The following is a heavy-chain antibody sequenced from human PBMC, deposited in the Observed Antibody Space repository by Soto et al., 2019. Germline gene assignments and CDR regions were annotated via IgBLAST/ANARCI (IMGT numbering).Heavy chain of an antibody. CDR1: GGSISSYY. Sequence: SETLSLTCTVSGGSISSYYWSWIRQPPGKGLEWIGYIYYSGSTNYNPSLKSRVTISVDTSKNQFSLKLSSVTAADTAVYYCARQRYYDSSGSGSEFDYWGKGPLVTVSS. J-gene: IGHJ4*02. CDR2: IYYSGST. D-gene: IGHD3-22*01. V-gene: IGHV4-59*01. CDR3: ARQRYYDSSGSGSEFDY.